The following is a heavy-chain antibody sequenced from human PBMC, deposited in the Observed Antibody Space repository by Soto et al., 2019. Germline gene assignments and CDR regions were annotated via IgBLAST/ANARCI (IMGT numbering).Heavy chain of an antibody. V-gene: IGHV4-39*01. J-gene: IGHJ4*02. D-gene: IGHD4-17*01. Sequence: SETLSLTCTVSGGSVTNSSYYWGWIRQSPGKGLEWIGSVYYRGSSYSKSSVKSRVTISVDTSKNRFSLSLNSVTASDTAVYFCVSQRTTVPTQAYFDYWGPGALVTVSS. CDR3: VSQRTTVPTQAYFDY. CDR2: VYYRGSS. CDR1: GGSVTNSSYY.